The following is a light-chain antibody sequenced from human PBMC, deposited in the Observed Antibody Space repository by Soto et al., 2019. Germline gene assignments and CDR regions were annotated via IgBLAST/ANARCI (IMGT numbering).Light chain of an antibody. CDR2: EVS. CDR3: NSFTSSPTYV. Sequence: QSALTQPASVSGSPGQSITISCTGTSSDVGGYNYVCWYQHHPGKAPKLIISEVSNRPSGVSDRFSGSKSGNTASLTISGLQPEEEADYYCNSFTSSPTYVFGTGTKATVL. V-gene: IGLV2-14*01. J-gene: IGLJ1*01. CDR1: SSDVGGYNY.